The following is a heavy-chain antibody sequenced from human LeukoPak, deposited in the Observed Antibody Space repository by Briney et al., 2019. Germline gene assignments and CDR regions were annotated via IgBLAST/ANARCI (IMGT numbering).Heavy chain of an antibody. CDR1: GSTFSSYA. Sequence: GASVKVSCKASGSTFSSYAVSWVRQAPGQGLEWMGGIILIFGTANYAQKFQGRVTITADESTSTAYMELSSLRSEDTAVYYCARENDSGSYGRFDYWGQGTLVTVSS. J-gene: IGHJ4*02. V-gene: IGHV1-69*13. CDR2: IILIFGTA. D-gene: IGHD1-26*01. CDR3: ARENDSGSYGRFDY.